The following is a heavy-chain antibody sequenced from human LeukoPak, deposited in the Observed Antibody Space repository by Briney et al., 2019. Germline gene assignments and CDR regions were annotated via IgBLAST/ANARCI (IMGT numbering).Heavy chain of an antibody. CDR3: ARVRYNWNRDCDY. Sequence: PSETLSLTCTVSGYSISSGYYWGWIRQPPGKGLEWIGSMFHSGSTYYNPSLKSRVTMSVDTSKNQFSLKLSSVTAADTAVYYCARVRYNWNRDCDYWGQGTLVPVSS. J-gene: IGHJ4*02. D-gene: IGHD1-20*01. V-gene: IGHV4-38-2*02. CDR2: MFHSGST. CDR1: GYSISSGYY.